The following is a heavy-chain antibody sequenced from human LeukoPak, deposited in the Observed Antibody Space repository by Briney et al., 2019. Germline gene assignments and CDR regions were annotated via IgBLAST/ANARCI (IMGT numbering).Heavy chain of an antibody. Sequence: SVKVSCKASGGTFSSYAISWVRQAPGQGLEWMGGIIPIFGTANYAQKFQGRVTITADESTSTAYMELSSLRSEDTAVYYCARDPPDYDFCSGYPPDYYYYYMDVWGKGTTVTVSS. CDR3: ARDPPDYDFCSGYPPDYYYYYMDV. V-gene: IGHV1-69*13. D-gene: IGHD3-3*01. J-gene: IGHJ6*03. CDR1: GGTFSSYA. CDR2: IIPIFGTA.